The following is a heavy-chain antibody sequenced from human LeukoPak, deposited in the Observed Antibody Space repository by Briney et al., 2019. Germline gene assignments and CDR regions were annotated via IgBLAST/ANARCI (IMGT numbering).Heavy chain of an antibody. CDR1: GFTFSDYY. Sequence: GGSLRLSCAASGFTFSDYYMSWIRQAPGKGLEWVSSISSSSSYIYYADSVKGRFTISRDNAKNSLYLQMNSLRDEDTAVYYCARDPHVYSSSWLDYWGQGTLVTVSS. J-gene: IGHJ4*02. CDR2: ISSSSSYI. CDR3: ARDPHVYSSSWLDY. V-gene: IGHV3-11*06. D-gene: IGHD6-13*01.